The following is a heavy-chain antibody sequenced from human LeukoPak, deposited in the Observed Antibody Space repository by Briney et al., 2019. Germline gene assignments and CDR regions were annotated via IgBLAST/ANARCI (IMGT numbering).Heavy chain of an antibody. D-gene: IGHD6-6*01. CDR3: TTTAGGYSSSSGDY. J-gene: IGHJ4*02. CDR1: GFIFRDPA. V-gene: IGHV3-73*01. Sequence: PGGSLRLSCAASGFIFRDPAMHWVRQASGKGLEWVGRIKNKANSYATVYGASVRGRFTISRDDSKNMAYLQMNSLKTEDTAVYYCTTTAGGYSSSSGDYWGQGTLVTVSS. CDR2: IKNKANSYAT.